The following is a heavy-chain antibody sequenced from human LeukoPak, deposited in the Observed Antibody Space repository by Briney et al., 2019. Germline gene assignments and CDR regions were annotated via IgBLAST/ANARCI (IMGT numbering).Heavy chain of an antibody. Sequence: PGGSLRLSCAASGFTFSSYAMSWVRQAPGKGLEWVSAISGSGGSTYYADSVEGRFTISRDNSKNTLYLQMNSLRAEDTAVYYCIDWGVATILHGYWGQGTLVTVSS. CDR1: GFTFSSYA. CDR2: ISGSGGST. V-gene: IGHV3-23*01. J-gene: IGHJ4*02. CDR3: IDWGVATILHGY. D-gene: IGHD5-12*01.